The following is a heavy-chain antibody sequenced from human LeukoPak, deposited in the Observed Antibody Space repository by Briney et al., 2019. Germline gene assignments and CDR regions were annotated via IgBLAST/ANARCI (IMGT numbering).Heavy chain of an antibody. V-gene: IGHV4-39*07. Sequence: SETLSLTCTVSGGAITSGDYYWGWIRQPPGQGLEWIGEINHSGSTNYNPSLKSRVTISVDTSKNQFSLKLSSVTAADTAVYYCARGRLPASWGQGTLVTVSS. D-gene: IGHD6-25*01. J-gene: IGHJ5*02. CDR1: GGAITSGDYY. CDR2: INHSGST. CDR3: ARGRLPAS.